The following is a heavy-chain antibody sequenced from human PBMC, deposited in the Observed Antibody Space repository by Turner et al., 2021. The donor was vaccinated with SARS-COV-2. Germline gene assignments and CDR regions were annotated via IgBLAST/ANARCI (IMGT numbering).Heavy chain of an antibody. Sequence: QVHLVHSGAEVKHPAASVKVSCKVSGYTLTELSMHWVRQAPGKGLEWMGGFDHEEGETIYAQKFQGRVTMTEEKSTNTAYMGLSSLRSEDTAVYYCATAPPIAAAGRWFDPWGQGTLVTVSS. CDR2: FDHEEGET. D-gene: IGHD6-13*01. CDR3: ATAPPIAAAGRWFDP. CDR1: GYTLTELS. V-gene: IGHV1-24*01. J-gene: IGHJ5*02.